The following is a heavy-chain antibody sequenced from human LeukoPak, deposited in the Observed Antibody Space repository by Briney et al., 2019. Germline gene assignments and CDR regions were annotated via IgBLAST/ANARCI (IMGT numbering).Heavy chain of an antibody. CDR3: ARHSLAGYNRMFDH. V-gene: IGHV4-59*08. CDR1: GGSLSSYY. Sequence: SETQSLTCTVSGGSLSSYYWSWIRQPPGKGLEWIGYIYYSGSTNYNPSLKSRVTISVDTSKNQFSLKLSSVTAADTAVYYCARHSLAGYNRMFDHWGQGTLVTVSS. CDR2: IYYSGST. D-gene: IGHD5-24*01. J-gene: IGHJ4*02.